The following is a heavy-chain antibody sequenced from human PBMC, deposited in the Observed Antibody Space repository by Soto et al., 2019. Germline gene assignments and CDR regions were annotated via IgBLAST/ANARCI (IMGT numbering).Heavy chain of an antibody. J-gene: IGHJ3*02. CDR1: GGSISSYY. V-gene: IGHV4-59*01. D-gene: IGHD3-16*02. Sequence: SETLSLTCTVSGGSISSYYWSWIRQPPGKGLEWIGYIYYSGSTNYNPSLKSRVTISVDTSKNQFSLKLSSVTAADTAVYYCAGGEITFGGVIVSDAFDIWGQGTMVTVSS. CDR3: AGGEITFGGVIVSDAFDI. CDR2: IYYSGST.